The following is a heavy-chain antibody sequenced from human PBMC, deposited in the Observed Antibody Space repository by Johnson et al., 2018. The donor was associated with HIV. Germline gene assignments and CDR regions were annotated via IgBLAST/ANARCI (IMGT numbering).Heavy chain of an antibody. CDR2: ISSSGSTI. CDR3: AREANAFDI. Sequence: VQLVESGGGVVQPGGSLRLSCAAYGFIFRNYGMHWVRQAPGNGMEFVSYISSSGSTIYYADSVKGRFTISRDNAKNSLYRQMKSLRAEDTAVYYCAREANAFDIWGQGTMVTVSS. J-gene: IGHJ3*02. CDR1: GFIFRNYG. V-gene: IGHV3-48*04.